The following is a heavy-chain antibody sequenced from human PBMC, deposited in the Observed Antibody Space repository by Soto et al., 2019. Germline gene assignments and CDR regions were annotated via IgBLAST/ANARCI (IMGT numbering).Heavy chain of an antibody. D-gene: IGHD4-17*01. Sequence: QLQLQESGSRLVKSSETLSLTCTVSAHTISTGCYSWVWIRQPPGKPLEWIGPSYHSRNPYYNPSLQSRVILSVYRPKIQFILKLSSVIAAHTAVYYFARGMNGDYVGYFDPWGQGTLVTVSS. CDR2: SYHSRNP. V-gene: IGHV4-30-2*01. J-gene: IGHJ5*02. CDR3: ARGMNGDYVGYFDP. CDR1: AHTISTGCYS.